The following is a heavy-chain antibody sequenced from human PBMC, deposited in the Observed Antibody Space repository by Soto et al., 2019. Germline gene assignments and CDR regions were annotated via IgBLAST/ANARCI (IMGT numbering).Heavy chain of an antibody. CDR1: GFTFSSYA. CDR3: AKAAAAGWEGYYYGMDV. Sequence: GGSLRLSCAASGFTFSSYAMSWVRPAPGKGLEWVSAISGSGGSTYYADSVKGRFTISRDNSKNTLYLQMNSLRAEDTAVYYCAKAAAAGWEGYYYGMDVWGQGTTVTVSS. CDR2: ISGSGGST. V-gene: IGHV3-23*01. J-gene: IGHJ6*02. D-gene: IGHD6-13*01.